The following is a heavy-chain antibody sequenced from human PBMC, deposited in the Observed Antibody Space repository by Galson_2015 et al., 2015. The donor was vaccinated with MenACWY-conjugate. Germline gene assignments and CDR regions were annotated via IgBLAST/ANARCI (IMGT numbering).Heavy chain of an antibody. CDR2: IWPGDSST. Sequence: QSGAEVKKPGESLKISCRGSGYNFSKYWIGWVRLMPGKGLEWMGLIWPGDSSTRYNPSFQGQVTMSADKSTSTAYLEWSSLKASDTAVYYCARHGLSAWSTWFDPWGQGTLVTVSS. CDR1: GYNFSKYW. V-gene: IGHV5-51*01. J-gene: IGHJ5*02. D-gene: IGHD2-8*02. CDR3: ARHGLSAWSTWFDP.